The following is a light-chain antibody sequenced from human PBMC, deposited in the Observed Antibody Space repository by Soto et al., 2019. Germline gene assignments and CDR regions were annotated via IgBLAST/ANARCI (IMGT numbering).Light chain of an antibody. V-gene: IGKV3-15*01. Sequence: EIRMTQAPTTLAVGTGVRATGSCMASQSVGSNLAWYQHKPGQAPRLLMYGVSTRATDIPARFSGSGSGTEFTLTISSLQSEDFAVYYCQQYNTWPPTWTFGQGTKVDIK. CDR2: GVS. CDR1: QSVGSN. J-gene: IGKJ1*01. CDR3: QQYNTWPPTWT.